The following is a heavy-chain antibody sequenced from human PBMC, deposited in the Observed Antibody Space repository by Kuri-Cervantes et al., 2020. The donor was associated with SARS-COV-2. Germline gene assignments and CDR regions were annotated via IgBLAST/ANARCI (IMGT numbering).Heavy chain of an antibody. CDR1: GGSISSYY. CDR3: AGELTNWGSGGSAYDAFDI. V-gene: IGHV4-59*12. D-gene: IGHD7-27*01. Sequence: GSLRLSCTVSGGSISSYYWSWNRQPPGKGLEWIGYIYYSGSTNYHPSLKSRVTISVDTSKNQFSLKLSSVTAADTAVYYCAGELTNWGSGGSAYDAFDIWGQGTMVTVSS. J-gene: IGHJ3*02. CDR2: IYYSGST.